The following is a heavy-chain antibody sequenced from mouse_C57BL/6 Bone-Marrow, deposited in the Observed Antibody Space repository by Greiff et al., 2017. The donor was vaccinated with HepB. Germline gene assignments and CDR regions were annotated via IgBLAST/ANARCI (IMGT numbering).Heavy chain of an antibody. Sequence: EVKLVESGGDLVKPGGSLKLSCAASGFTFRSYGMSWVRQTPDKRLEWVATISSGGSYTYYPASVKGRFTISRDNAKNTLYLQKRSLKSEDTAMYYCARRVADYWGKGTTLTVSS. V-gene: IGHV5-6*02. D-gene: IGHD1-1*01. J-gene: IGHJ2*01. CDR2: ISSGGSYT. CDR3: ARRVADY. CDR1: GFTFRSYG.